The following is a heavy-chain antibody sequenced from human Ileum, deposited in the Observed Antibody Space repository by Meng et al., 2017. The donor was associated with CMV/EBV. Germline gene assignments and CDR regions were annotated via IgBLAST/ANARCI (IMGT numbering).Heavy chain of an antibody. CDR1: GFTLSSYW. CDR3: ARPRDGYSPFDL. D-gene: IGHD5-18*01. CDR2: LNNDGSYM. J-gene: IGHJ4*02. V-gene: IGHV3-74*03. Sequence: GESLKISRAASGFTLSSYWMHWVRQATGKGLVWVARLNNDGSYMTYADSVRGRFAISRDNAKNMVYLQMNSLTADDTAVYYCARPRDGYSPFDLWGQGTLVTVSS.